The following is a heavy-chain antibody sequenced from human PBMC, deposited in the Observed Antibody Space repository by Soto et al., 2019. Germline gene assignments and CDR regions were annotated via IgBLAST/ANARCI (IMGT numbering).Heavy chain of an antibody. V-gene: IGHV4-59*01. Sequence: QVQLQESGPGLVKPSETLSLTCTVSGDSTRSFYWSWIRQSPGKGLEWIGYIYDSGTANYNPSLKSRVNISIATSKNQFSLKLSSVTAADTAVYYCASPSVVSYAFDIWGQGTMVTVSS. D-gene: IGHD2-15*01. CDR2: IYDSGTA. CDR1: GDSTRSFY. J-gene: IGHJ3*02. CDR3: ASPSVVSYAFDI.